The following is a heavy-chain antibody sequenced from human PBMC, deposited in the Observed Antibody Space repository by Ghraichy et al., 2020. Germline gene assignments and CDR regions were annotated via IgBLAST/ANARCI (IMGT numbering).Heavy chain of an antibody. Sequence: LSLTCAASGFTFSSYSMNWVRQAPGKGLEWVSSISSSSSYIYYADSVKGRFTISRDNAKNSLYLQMNSLRAEDTAVYYCARVTIFGVVIYWGQGTMVTVSS. CDR2: ISSSSSYI. J-gene: IGHJ3*01. CDR1: GFTFSSYS. CDR3: ARVTIFGVVIY. D-gene: IGHD3-3*01. V-gene: IGHV3-21*01.